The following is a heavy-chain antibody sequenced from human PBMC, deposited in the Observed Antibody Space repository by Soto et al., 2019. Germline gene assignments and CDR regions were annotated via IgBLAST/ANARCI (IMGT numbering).Heavy chain of an antibody. CDR2: INPSGGST. D-gene: IGHD2-15*01. J-gene: IGHJ4*02. Sequence: ASVKVSCKASGYTFTTYYMHWVLQAPGQGPEWMGIINPSGGSTSYAQKFQGRVTMTRDTSTSTVYMELSSLRSEDTAVYYCARVYCSGGSCYGIDYWGQGTLVTV. CDR3: ARVYCSGGSCYGIDY. CDR1: GYTFTTYY. V-gene: IGHV1-46*01.